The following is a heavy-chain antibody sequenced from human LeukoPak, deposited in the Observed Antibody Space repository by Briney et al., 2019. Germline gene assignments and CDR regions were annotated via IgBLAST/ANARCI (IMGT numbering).Heavy chain of an antibody. Sequence: TSETLSLTCTVSGDSISNYHWSWIRQSPGKKLEWIGYMYNRGSTIYNPSLKSRVTISTDTSKNQFSLRLTSVTAADTAVYYCARAEKAVTGTLDYWGQGTLITVSS. CDR3: ARAEKAVTGTLDY. D-gene: IGHD6-19*01. CDR1: GDSISNYH. V-gene: IGHV4-59*01. J-gene: IGHJ4*02. CDR2: MYNRGST.